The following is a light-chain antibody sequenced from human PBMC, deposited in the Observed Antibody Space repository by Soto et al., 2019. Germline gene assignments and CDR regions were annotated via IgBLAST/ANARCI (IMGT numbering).Light chain of an antibody. Sequence: EIVMTQSPATLSVSPGERATLSCRASQSVSSNLAWYQQKPGQAPRLLIYRASTRATVIPARFSGSGSGTDFTLTITSLQSEDFAVYYCQHYHNWPPWTFGQGTKVEIK. J-gene: IGKJ1*01. CDR2: RAS. CDR1: QSVSSN. CDR3: QHYHNWPPWT. V-gene: IGKV3-15*01.